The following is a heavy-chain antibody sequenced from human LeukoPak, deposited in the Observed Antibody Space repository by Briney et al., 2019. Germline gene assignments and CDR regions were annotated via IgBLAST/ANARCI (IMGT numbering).Heavy chain of an antibody. J-gene: IGHJ4*02. D-gene: IGHD3-3*01. Sequence: ASVKISCKASGYTFDDNYMHWVQQAPGKGPEWMGFVDPKDDETVYAEKFQDRVTLSADTSIDTAYMELSSLTSEDTAMYYCTTTNVGNSPRDYWGQGTLVTVSS. CDR1: GYTFDDNY. V-gene: IGHV1-69-2*01. CDR2: VDPKDDET. CDR3: TTTNVGNSPRDY.